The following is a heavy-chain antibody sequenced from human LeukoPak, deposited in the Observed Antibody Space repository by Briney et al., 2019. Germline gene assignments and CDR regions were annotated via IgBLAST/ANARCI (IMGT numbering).Heavy chain of an antibody. CDR1: GSSISSLYW. V-gene: IGHV4-28*01. CDR3: AKTRDRDMYYFDN. Sequence: SDTLSLTCDVSGSSISSLYWWGWIRQPPGKGLEWIGYVYYSGSTYYNPSLKSRISMSVDTSKRQSSLKLSSVTAVDTAVYYCAKTRDRDMYYFDNWGQGILVTVSS. J-gene: IGHJ4*02. CDR2: VYYSGST. D-gene: IGHD3-22*01.